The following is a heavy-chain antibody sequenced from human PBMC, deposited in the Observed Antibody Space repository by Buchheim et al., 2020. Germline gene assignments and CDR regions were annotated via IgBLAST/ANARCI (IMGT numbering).Heavy chain of an antibody. D-gene: IGHD3-10*01. CDR3: AREFQAHYSGSGSPYEY. V-gene: IGHV4-34*01. CDR2: INDSGSS. J-gene: IGHJ4*02. CDR1: GESFSSYY. Sequence: QVQLQQWGAGLLKPSETLSLTCGIYGESFSSYYWNWIRQPPGKGLEWIGEINDSGSSNYNPSLTSRVTISVDTSKNQFSLKLSAVTAADTAVYYCAREFQAHYSGSGSPYEYWGQGTL.